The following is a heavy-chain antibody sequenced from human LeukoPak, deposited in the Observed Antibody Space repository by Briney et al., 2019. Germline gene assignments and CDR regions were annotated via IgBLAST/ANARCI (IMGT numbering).Heavy chain of an antibody. V-gene: IGHV3-74*01. J-gene: IGHJ3*02. CDR1: GFTFSSYW. CDR2: INSDGSST. CDR3: AREFREWLGTFDI. D-gene: IGHD6-19*01. Sequence: GGFLRLSCAASGFTFSSYWMHWVRQAPGKGLVWVSRINSDGSSTSYADSVKGRFTISRDNAKNTLYLQMNSLRAEDTAVYYCAREFREWLGTFDIWGQGTMVTVSS.